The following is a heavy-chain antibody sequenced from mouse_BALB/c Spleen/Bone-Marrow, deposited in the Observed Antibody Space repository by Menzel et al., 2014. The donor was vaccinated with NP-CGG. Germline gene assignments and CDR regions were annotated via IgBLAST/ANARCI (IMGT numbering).Heavy chain of an antibody. D-gene: IGHD3-1*01. CDR2: INPGSGGT. V-gene: IGHV1-54*01. CDR3: ARQLGPPYAMDY. J-gene: IGHJ4*01. Sequence: QVQLQQSGAELVRPGTSVKVSCKASGYAFTNYLIEWVKQRPGQGLEWIGVINPGSGGTNYNEKFKGKATLTADKSSSTAYMQLSSLAPDDSAVYFCARQLGPPYAMDYWGQGTSVTVSS. CDR1: GYAFTNYL.